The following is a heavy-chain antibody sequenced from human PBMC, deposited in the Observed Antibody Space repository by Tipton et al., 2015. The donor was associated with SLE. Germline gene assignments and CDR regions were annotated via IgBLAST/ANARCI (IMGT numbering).Heavy chain of an antibody. CDR1: GGSFSGDY. D-gene: IGHD3-10*01. V-gene: IGHV4-34*01. J-gene: IGHJ4*02. CDR2: INHSGST. Sequence: TLSLTCAVYGGSFSGDYWSWIRQPPGKGLEWIGEINHSGSTNYNPSLKSRVTISVDTSKNQFSLRLTPVTAADTAVYYCARRETGSGSYSKWGFDYWGQGTLVTVSS. CDR3: ARRETGSGSYSKWGFDY.